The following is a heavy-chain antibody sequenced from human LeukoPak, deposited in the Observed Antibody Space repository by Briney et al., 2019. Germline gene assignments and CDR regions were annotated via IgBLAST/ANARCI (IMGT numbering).Heavy chain of an antibody. V-gene: IGHV5-51*01. D-gene: IGHD4-17*01. J-gene: IGHJ4*02. CDR2: IYHGDSDT. CDR1: GYSFTSFW. Sequence: GESLKISCKGSGYSFTSFWIGWVRQMPGKGLEGMGIIYHGDSDTRYSPSFQGQVTISADKSISTAYLQWSSLKASDTAMYYCARHPQQYGDYLSAYYFDYWGQGTLVTVSS. CDR3: ARHPQQYGDYLSAYYFDY.